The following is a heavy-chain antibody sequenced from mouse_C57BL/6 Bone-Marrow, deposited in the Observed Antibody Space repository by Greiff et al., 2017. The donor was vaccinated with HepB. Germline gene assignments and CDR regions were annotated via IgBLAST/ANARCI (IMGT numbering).Heavy chain of an antibody. CDR2: IYPRSGNT. D-gene: IGHD1-1*01. V-gene: IGHV1-81*01. Sequence: VQRVESGAELARPGASVKLSCKASGYTFTSYGISWVKQRTGQGLEWIGEIYPRSGNTYYNEKFKGKATLTADKSSSTAYMELRSLTSEDSAVYFCARGRYYYGHWYFDVWGTGTTVTVSS. J-gene: IGHJ1*03. CDR1: GYTFTSYG. CDR3: ARGRYYYGHWYFDV.